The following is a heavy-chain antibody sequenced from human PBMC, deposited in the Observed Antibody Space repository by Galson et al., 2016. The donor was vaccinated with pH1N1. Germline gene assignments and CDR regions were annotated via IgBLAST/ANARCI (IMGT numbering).Heavy chain of an antibody. D-gene: IGHD4-17*01. V-gene: IGHV3-48*04. CDR2: ISTGRRVV. Sequence: SLRLSCAASGFIFSDYSFIWVRQAPGKGLEWLSYISTGRRVVQYADSVKGRLTISRDNAQRSVYLQINSLRLEDTAVSHRALLAYGDSFDSWGRGTLVAVSS. CDR1: GFIFSDYS. J-gene: IGHJ4*02. CDR3: ALLAYGDSFDS.